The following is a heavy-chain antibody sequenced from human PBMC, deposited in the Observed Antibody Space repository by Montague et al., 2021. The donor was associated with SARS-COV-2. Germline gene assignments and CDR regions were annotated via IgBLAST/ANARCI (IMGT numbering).Heavy chain of an antibody. CDR3: ARFETSKFYSSGMDV. Sequence: SLRLSCAASGFTFSSISMNWVRQAPGKRLERVSSISSESAYIVYAESVRGRFTISRDNAQNLLYLQMNSLRAEDTAVYHCARFETSKFYSSGMDVWGQGTTVTVSS. V-gene: IGHV3-21*01. D-gene: IGHD2-15*01. J-gene: IGHJ6*02. CDR1: GFTFSSIS. CDR2: ISSESAYI.